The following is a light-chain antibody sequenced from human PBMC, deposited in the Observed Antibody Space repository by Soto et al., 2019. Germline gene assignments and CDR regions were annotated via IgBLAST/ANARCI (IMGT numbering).Light chain of an antibody. CDR2: DAS. J-gene: IGKJ4*01. CDR3: EQVSSYPLT. Sequence: IQLTQSPSSLSAYVGDRVTISCRTSQGISSHLAWYQQKPGEAPKLLIYDASTLQSGVPSRFSDSGSGADFTLTISSLQPEDCATYYCEQVSSYPLTFGGGTKVEI. CDR1: QGISSH. V-gene: IGKV1-9*01.